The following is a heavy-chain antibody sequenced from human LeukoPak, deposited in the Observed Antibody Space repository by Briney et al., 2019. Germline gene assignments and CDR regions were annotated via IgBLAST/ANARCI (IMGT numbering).Heavy chain of an antibody. J-gene: IGHJ4*02. Sequence: GASVKVSCKACGYTFNSYDINWVRQATGQGIEWMGWMNPNSGNTGYAQKFQAKVTMTRNTSISTAYMELSSLISEARAVYYCTRGQYEQWLVRASLYYFDYWGQGTLVTVSS. CDR2: MNPNSGNT. CDR1: GYTFNSYD. V-gene: IGHV1-8*01. CDR3: TRGQYEQWLVRASLYYFDY. D-gene: IGHD6-19*01.